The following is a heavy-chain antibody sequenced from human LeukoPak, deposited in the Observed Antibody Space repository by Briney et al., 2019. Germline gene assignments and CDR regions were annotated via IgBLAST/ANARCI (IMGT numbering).Heavy chain of an antibody. Sequence: PSETLSLTCTVSGGSISSYYWSWIRQPPGKGLEWIGYIYYSGSTNYNPSLKSRVTISGDTSKNRISLKLSSVTAADTAVYYCAREGRYCSGGSCRNWFDPWGQGTLVTVSS. CDR1: GGSISSYY. J-gene: IGHJ5*02. V-gene: IGHV4-59*01. CDR2: IYYSGST. D-gene: IGHD2-15*01. CDR3: AREGRYCSGGSCRNWFDP.